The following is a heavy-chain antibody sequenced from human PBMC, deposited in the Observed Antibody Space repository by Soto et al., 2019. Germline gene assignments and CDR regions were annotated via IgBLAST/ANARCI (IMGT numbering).Heavy chain of an antibody. V-gene: IGHV1-69*01. CDR2: IIPIFGTA. CDR3: ARSQGGSSSLDIYYYYYYGMDV. CDR1: GGTFSSYA. D-gene: IGHD2-15*01. Sequence: QVQLVQSGAEVKKPGSSVKVSCKAPGGTFSSYAISWVRQAPGQGLEWMGGIIPIFGTAKYALKFQGGVTITADESTSTGYMELSSLRSEDTAVYYCARSQGGSSSLDIYYYYYYGMDVWGQGTTVTVSS. J-gene: IGHJ6*02.